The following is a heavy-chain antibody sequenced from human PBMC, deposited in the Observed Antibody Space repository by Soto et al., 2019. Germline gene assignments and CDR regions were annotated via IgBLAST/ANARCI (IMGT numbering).Heavy chain of an antibody. CDR2: IKNKADGVTT. V-gene: IGHV3-15*05. Sequence: EVQLVESGGGLVRPGGSLRLSCAASGFTFSNAWMTWVRQAPGKGLEWVGRIKNKADGVTTDYAAPVKGRFSISRDDSKNTVYLQMNSLKTDDTAVYYCTTTHTETAEGSPFDYWGQGTLVTVSS. CDR3: TTTHTETAEGSPFDY. CDR1: GFTFSNAW. J-gene: IGHJ4*02. D-gene: IGHD5-18*01.